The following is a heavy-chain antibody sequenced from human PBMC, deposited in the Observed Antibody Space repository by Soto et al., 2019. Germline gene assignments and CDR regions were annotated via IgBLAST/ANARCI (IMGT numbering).Heavy chain of an antibody. D-gene: IGHD4-17*01. J-gene: IGHJ4*02. CDR1: GFTFSSYW. CDR3: AMLDYGDYVVWVGD. V-gene: IGHV3-7*01. Sequence: PVGSLRLSCAASGFTFSSYWMSWVRQAPGKGLEWVANIKQDGSEKYYVDSVKGRFTISRDNAKNSLYLQMNSLRAEDTAVYYCAMLDYGDYVVWVGDWGQGTLVTVSS. CDR2: IKQDGSEK.